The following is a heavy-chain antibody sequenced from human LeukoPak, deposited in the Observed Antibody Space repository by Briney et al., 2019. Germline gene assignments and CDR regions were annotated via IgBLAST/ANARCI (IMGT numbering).Heavy chain of an antibody. V-gene: IGHV3-30*02. J-gene: IGHJ4*02. Sequence: PGGSLRLSCAASGFTFSNYGMHWVRQAPGKGLEWVGFIRYDGRNKYYADFVKGRFTISRDNSKNTLYLQMNSLRAEDTAVYNCAKDRRRDDVLTGYFSDWGQGTLATVYS. CDR1: GFTFSNYG. D-gene: IGHD3-9*01. CDR3: AKDRRRDDVLTGYFSD. CDR2: IRYDGRNK.